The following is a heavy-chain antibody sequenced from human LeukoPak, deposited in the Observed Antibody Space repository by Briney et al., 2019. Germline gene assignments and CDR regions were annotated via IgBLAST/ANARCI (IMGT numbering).Heavy chain of an antibody. D-gene: IGHD3-10*01. CDR3: ARDGSGSQPPNFDY. Sequence: GASVKVSCKASGGTFSGYAISWVRQAPGQGLEWMGGIIPIFGTANYAQKFQGRVTITADKSTSTAYMELSSLRSEDTAVYYCARDGSGSQPPNFDYWGQGTLVTVSS. J-gene: IGHJ4*02. CDR1: GGTFSGYA. V-gene: IGHV1-69*06. CDR2: IIPIFGTA.